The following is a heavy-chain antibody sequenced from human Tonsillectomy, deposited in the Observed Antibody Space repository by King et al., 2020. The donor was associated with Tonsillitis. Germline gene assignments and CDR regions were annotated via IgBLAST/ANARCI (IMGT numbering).Heavy chain of an antibody. CDR2: INTGSTYI. CDR1: GFTFRNYD. Sequence: VQLEESGGGLVKPGGSLRLSCAPSGFTFRNYDMNWVRQAPGRGLEWVSSINTGSTYIYYADSVKGRFTISRDNAKNSVFLQLNSLRAGDTAVYFCAKDQGAGYFDTGRGAFDIWGQGTMVTVSS. J-gene: IGHJ3*02. CDR3: AKDQGAGYFDTGRGAFDI. V-gene: IGHV3-21*01. D-gene: IGHD3-22*01.